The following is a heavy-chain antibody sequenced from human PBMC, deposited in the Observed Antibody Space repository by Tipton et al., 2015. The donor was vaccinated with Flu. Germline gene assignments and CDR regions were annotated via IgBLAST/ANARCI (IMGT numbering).Heavy chain of an antibody. V-gene: IGHV5-51*01. CDR3: VRPATAYNSDDY. Sequence: QLVQSGAEVKKPGESLKISCEASGYSFTSYWIGWVRQMPGKGLEWMGMIYPGDSDTRYGPSSQGQVTMSVDNSISTVYLQWSSLETSDTAVYYCVRPATAYNSDDYWGQGILVTVSS. J-gene: IGHJ4*02. CDR2: IYPGDSDT. CDR1: GYSFTSYW. D-gene: IGHD6-25*01.